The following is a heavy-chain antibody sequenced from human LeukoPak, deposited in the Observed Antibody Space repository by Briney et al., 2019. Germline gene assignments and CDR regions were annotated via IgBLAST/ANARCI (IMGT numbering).Heavy chain of an antibody. CDR2: ISDDGNTK. D-gene: IGHD4-11*01. J-gene: IGHJ4*02. V-gene: IGHV3-30*04. CDR3: ARGTGSNYTLGY. Sequence: GGSLRLTCAASGFTFSRYSMHWVRQAPGKGLEWVAVISDDGNTKYYADSVKGRLTISRDNSKNTMYLQMNSLRPEDTAVYYCARGTGSNYTLGYWGQGTLVTVSS. CDR1: GFTFSRYS.